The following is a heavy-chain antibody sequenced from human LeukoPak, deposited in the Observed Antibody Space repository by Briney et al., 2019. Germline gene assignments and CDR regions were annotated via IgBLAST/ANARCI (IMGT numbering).Heavy chain of an antibody. D-gene: IGHD5-12*01. CDR3: ARDNNPKWLRFVYYYYGMDV. CDR2: IYYSGST. CDR1: GGSISSGDYY. Sequence: SQTLSLTCTVSGGSISSGDYYWSWIRQPPGKGLEWIGYIYYSGSTYYNPSLKSRVTISVDTSKNQFSLKLSSVTAADTAVYYCARDNNPKWLRFVYYYYGMDVWGQGTTVTVSS. V-gene: IGHV4-30-4*01. J-gene: IGHJ6*02.